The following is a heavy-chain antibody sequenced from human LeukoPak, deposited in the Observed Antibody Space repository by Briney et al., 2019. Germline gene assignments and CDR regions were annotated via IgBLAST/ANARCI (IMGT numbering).Heavy chain of an antibody. Sequence: GGSLRLSCAASGFTFNIYAMSWVRQTPGKGLEWVSATTGNGDTTYYADSVRGRFTISRDNSKNMLFLHMNSLRAEDTAIYYCAKKVVVGATSPYSDFQDWGQGTLVTVSS. V-gene: IGHV3-23*01. CDR3: AKKVVVGATSPYSDFQD. CDR2: TTGNGDTT. CDR1: GFTFNIYA. J-gene: IGHJ1*01. D-gene: IGHD1-26*01.